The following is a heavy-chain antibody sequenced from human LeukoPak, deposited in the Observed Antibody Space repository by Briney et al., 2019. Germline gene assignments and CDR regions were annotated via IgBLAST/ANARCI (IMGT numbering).Heavy chain of an antibody. D-gene: IGHD6-13*01. CDR2: INPNSGGT. CDR1: GYTFTGYY. V-gene: IGHV1-2*02. Sequence: ASVKVSCKASGYTFTGYYMHWVRQAPGQGLEWMGWINPNSGGTNYAQKFQERVTITRDMSTSTAYMELSSLRSEDTAVYYCAAMAAAPHYWGQGTLVTVSS. CDR3: AAMAAAPHY. J-gene: IGHJ4*02.